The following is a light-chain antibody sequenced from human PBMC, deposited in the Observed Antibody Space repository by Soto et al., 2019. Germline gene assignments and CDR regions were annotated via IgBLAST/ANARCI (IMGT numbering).Light chain of an antibody. CDR1: QSVSSSY. Sequence: EIVLTQSPGTLSLSPGERATLSCRASQSVSSSYLAWYQQKPGQAPRLLIYGASSRATGIPDRFSGSGSGTDFTLTISRLEPEDFEVYYCQQHGSSPRTFRQGTKGDI. CDR2: GAS. J-gene: IGKJ1*01. CDR3: QQHGSSPRT. V-gene: IGKV3-20*01.